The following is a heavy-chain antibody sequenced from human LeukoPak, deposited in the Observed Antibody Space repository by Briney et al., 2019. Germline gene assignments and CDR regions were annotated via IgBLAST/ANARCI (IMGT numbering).Heavy chain of an antibody. CDR1: GFTFSTHW. D-gene: IGHD3-10*01. CDR3: ASLLTPYHGSGGGGMDV. CDR2: ISGDGSGT. Sequence: GGSLRLSCAASGFTFSTHWMYWVRQAPGKELVWVSRISGDGSGTSYADSVKGRFTISRDNAKDTLYLQMTSLRVEDTAVYSCASLLTPYHGSGGGGMDVWGQGTTVTVSS. J-gene: IGHJ6*02. V-gene: IGHV3-74*01.